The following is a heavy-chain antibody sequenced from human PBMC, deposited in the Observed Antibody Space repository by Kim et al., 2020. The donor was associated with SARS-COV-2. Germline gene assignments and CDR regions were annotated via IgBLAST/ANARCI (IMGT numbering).Heavy chain of an antibody. CDR3: VRGFNLF. CDR2: QDRSQK. Sequence: QDRSQKCYVDSVKGRFTISRDNAKSAVYLQRNSLSAEDTAVYYCVRGFNLFWGQGTLVTVSS. J-gene: IGHJ4*02. V-gene: IGHV3-7*01. D-gene: IGHD3-10*01.